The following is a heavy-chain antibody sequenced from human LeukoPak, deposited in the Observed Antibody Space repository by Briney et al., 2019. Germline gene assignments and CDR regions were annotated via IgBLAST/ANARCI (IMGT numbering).Heavy chain of an antibody. CDR1: GYTLTELS. CDR3: ARDGGYCTNGVCGVVDY. CDR2: IWYDGSNK. D-gene: IGHD2-8*01. J-gene: IGHJ4*02. Sequence: SCKVSGYTLTELSMHWVRQAPGKGLEWVAVIWYDGSNKYYADSVKGRFTISRDNSKNTLYLQMNSLRAEDTAVYYCARDGGYCTNGVCGVVDYWGQGTLVTVSS. V-gene: IGHV3-33*01.